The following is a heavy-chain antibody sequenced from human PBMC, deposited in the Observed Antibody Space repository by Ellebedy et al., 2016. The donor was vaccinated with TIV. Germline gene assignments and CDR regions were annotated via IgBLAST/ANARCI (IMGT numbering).Heavy chain of an antibody. CDR1: GGTFSSYA. J-gene: IGHJ3*02. D-gene: IGHD2-8*01. V-gene: IGHV1-69*04. CDR2: IIPILGIA. CDR3: ARGGDIVPSDAFDI. Sequence: AASVKVSCKASGGTFSSYAISWVRQAPGQGLEWMGRIIPILGIANYAQKFQGRVTITADKSTSTAYMELSSLRSEDTAVYYCARGGDIVPSDAFDIWGQGTMVTVSS.